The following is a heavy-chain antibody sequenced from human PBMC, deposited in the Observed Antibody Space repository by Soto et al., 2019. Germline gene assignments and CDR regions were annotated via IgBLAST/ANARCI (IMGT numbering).Heavy chain of an antibody. J-gene: IGHJ4*02. D-gene: IGHD4-4*01. Sequence: GSLRLSCAASGFTFSSYAMSWVHQAPGKGLEWVSAISGSGGSTYYADSVKGRFTISRDNSKNTLYLQMNSLRAEDTAVYYCAKAPGGGPTTVGVFGYWGQGTLVTVSS. V-gene: IGHV3-23*01. CDR2: ISGSGGST. CDR3: AKAPGGGPTTVGVFGY. CDR1: GFTFSSYA.